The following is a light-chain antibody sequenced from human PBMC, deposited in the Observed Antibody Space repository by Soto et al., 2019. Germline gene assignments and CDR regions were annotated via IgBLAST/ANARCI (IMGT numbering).Light chain of an antibody. V-gene: IGKV3-11*01. CDR1: QSIATY. CDR2: EAS. J-gene: IGKJ5*01. CDR3: QQRSS. Sequence: EIVLAQSPATPSLSPGERASLSCRASQSIATYLAWYQQKPGQAPRLLIYEASNRATGVPDRFSGSGSGTDFTLSISSLEPEDFALYYCQQRSSFGHGTRLEIK.